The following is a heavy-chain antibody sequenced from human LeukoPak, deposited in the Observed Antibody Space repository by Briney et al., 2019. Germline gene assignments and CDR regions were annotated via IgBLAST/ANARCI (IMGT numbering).Heavy chain of an antibody. V-gene: IGHV3-23*01. J-gene: IGHJ4*02. CDR3: AKSFSSWYRSHVDS. Sequence: GGSLRLSCAASGFTFSGYAMSWVRQAPGKGLEWVSAISGSGGSTYHADSVKGRFTISRGNSKNTLYLQMNSLRAEDTAVYYCAKSFSSWYRSHVDSWGQGTLVTVSS. D-gene: IGHD6-13*01. CDR2: ISGSGGST. CDR1: GFTFSGYA.